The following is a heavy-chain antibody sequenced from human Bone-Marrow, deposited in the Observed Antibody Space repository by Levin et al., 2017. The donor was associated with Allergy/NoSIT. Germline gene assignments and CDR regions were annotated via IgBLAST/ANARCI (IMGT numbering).Heavy chain of an antibody. CDR3: ARLTGYGSGSRHFDY. D-gene: IGHD3-10*01. V-gene: IGHV1-69*10. CDR1: GGTFSNYA. Sequence: PAASVKVSCKTSGGTFSNYAFNWVRQAPGQGLEWLGGVFPMYDVANYARNFQARVIITADKSTSVVDMELSSLTSADTAVYYCARLTGYGSGSRHFDYWGQGTLVTVSS. CDR2: VFPMYDVA. J-gene: IGHJ4*02.